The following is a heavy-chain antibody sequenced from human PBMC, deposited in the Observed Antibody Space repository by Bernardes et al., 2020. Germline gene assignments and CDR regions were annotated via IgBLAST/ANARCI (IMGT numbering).Heavy chain of an antibody. D-gene: IGHD3-22*01. Sequence: SETLSLTRTVSGGSISSSSYYWGWIRQPPGKGLEWIGSIYYSGSTYYNPSLKSRVTISVDTSKNQFSLKLSSVTAADTAVYYCARLRVGYYDSSGYYHFDYWGQGTLVTVSS. CDR3: ARLRVGYYDSSGYYHFDY. V-gene: IGHV4-39*01. J-gene: IGHJ4*02. CDR1: GGSISSSSYY. CDR2: IYYSGST.